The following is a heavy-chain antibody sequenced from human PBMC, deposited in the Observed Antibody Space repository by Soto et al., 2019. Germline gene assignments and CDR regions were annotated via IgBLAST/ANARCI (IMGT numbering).Heavy chain of an antibody. CDR3: AKDVAAITMVRGVIITPYYFDY. CDR2: ISGSGGST. Sequence: AGVSLSLCCAPSGFSFTNYALSWVREARGNGLDWVSVISGSGGSTYYADSVKGRFTISRDNSKNTLYLQMNSLRAEDTAVYYCAKDVAAITMVRGVIITPYYFDYWGQGTLVTVSS. V-gene: IGHV3-23*01. CDR1: GFSFTNYA. D-gene: IGHD3-10*01. J-gene: IGHJ4*02.